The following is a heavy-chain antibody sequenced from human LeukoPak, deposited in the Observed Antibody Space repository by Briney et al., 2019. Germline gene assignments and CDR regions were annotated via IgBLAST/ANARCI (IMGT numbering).Heavy chain of an antibody. D-gene: IGHD2-15*01. Sequence: GGSLRLSCAASGFTFSSYAMSWVRQAPGEGLKWVSTISGSGGSTYYADSVKGRFTISRDNSKNTLYLQMNGLRAEDTALYSCAKDYCSGGSCYSGLDYWGQGTLVTVSS. CDR1: GFTFSSYA. CDR3: AKDYCSGGSCYSGLDY. CDR2: ISGSGGST. J-gene: IGHJ4*02. V-gene: IGHV3-23*01.